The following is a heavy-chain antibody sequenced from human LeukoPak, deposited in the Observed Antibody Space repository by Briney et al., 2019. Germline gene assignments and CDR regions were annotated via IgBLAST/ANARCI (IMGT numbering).Heavy chain of an antibody. Sequence: GGSLRLSCAASGFTFSSYDMTWVRQTPGKGLEWVSLISRSGGTTYYADSVKGRFTISRDNSKNTLYLQMNSLRAEETTEYYCAKRGGTESFYYYYYMDVWGKGTTVTVSS. CDR3: AKRGGTESFYYYYYMDV. CDR1: GFTFSSYD. D-gene: IGHD2-15*01. V-gene: IGHV3-23*01. J-gene: IGHJ6*03. CDR2: ISRSGGTT.